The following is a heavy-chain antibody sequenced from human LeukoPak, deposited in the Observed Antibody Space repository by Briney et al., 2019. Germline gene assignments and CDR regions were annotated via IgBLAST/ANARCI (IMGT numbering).Heavy chain of an antibody. Sequence: GGSLRLSCAASGFTFSGYATNWVRQAPGKGLEWISYISDGGATSYADSVKGRFTISRDNAMKSLYLQMNSLSDEDTAIYYCARAFGLTDYWGQGTLVTVSS. D-gene: IGHD3/OR15-3a*01. CDR3: ARAFGLTDY. V-gene: IGHV3-48*02. CDR1: GFTFSGYA. CDR2: ISDGGAT. J-gene: IGHJ4*02.